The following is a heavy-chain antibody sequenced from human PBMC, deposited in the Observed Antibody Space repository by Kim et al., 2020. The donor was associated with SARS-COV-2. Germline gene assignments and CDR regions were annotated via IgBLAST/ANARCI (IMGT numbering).Heavy chain of an antibody. CDR3: ARRNYCSSTSCYDYYYYGMDV. CDR1: GYTFTSYG. CDR2: ISAYNGNT. V-gene: IGHV1-18*04. D-gene: IGHD2-2*01. Sequence: ASVKVSCKASGYTFTSYGISWVRQAPGQGLEWMGWISAYNGNTNYAQKLQGRVTMTTDTSTSTAYMELRSLRSDDTAVYYCARRNYCSSTSCYDYYYYGMDVWGQGTTVTVSS. J-gene: IGHJ6*02.